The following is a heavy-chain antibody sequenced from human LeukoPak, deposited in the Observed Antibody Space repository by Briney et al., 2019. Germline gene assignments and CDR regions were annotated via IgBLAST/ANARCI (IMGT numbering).Heavy chain of an antibody. V-gene: IGHV3-74*01. J-gene: IGHJ3*02. CDR2: INSDGSST. CDR1: GFTFSSYW. Sequence: GGSLRLSCAASGFTFSSYWMHWVRQAPGKGLVWVSRINSDGSSTSYADSVKGRFTISRDNAKNTLYPQMNSLRAEDTAVYYCARGFDYGDYVYAFDIWGQGTMVTVSS. D-gene: IGHD4-17*01. CDR3: ARGFDYGDYVYAFDI.